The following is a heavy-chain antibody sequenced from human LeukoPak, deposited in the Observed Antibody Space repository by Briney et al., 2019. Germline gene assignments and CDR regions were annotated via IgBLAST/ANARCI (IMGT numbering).Heavy chain of an antibody. CDR1: GFTFSSYW. CDR3: ARGYYDRSGYYGPYFDY. Sequence: GGSLRLSCATSGFTFSSYWMHWVRQAPGKGLVWVSRINSDGSRTSSADSVKGRFTISRDNAKNTLYLQMNSLRAEDTAVYYCARGYYDRSGYYGPYFDYWGQGTLVTVSS. V-gene: IGHV3-74*01. D-gene: IGHD3-22*01. CDR2: INSDGSRT. J-gene: IGHJ4*02.